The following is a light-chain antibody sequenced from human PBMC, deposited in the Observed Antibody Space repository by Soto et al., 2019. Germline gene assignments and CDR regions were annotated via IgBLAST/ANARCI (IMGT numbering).Light chain of an antibody. CDR2: GAS. Sequence: EILLTQSPGTLSLSPGERATLSCRASQTISGNYLAWYQQKPGQAPRLLIYGASNRATGIPERFTGSGSGTGFTLTISRLETQDSAMYYCQQYVISVTFGQGTRLEIK. J-gene: IGKJ5*01. V-gene: IGKV3-20*01. CDR3: QQYVISVT. CDR1: QTISGNY.